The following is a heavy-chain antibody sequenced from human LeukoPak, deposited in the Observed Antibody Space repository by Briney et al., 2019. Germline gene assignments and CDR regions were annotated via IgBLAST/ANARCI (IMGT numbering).Heavy chain of an antibody. V-gene: IGHV1-2*02. CDR3: ARARRYHDSSGYYYVLALGY. CDR2: INPNSGGT. Sequence: ASVKVSCKASGYTFTGYYMHWVRQAPGQGLEWMGWINPNSGGTNYAQKFQGRVTMTRDTSISTAYMELSRLRSDDTAVYYCARARRYHDSSGYYYVLALGYWGQGTLVTVSS. D-gene: IGHD3-22*01. J-gene: IGHJ4*02. CDR1: GYTFTGYY.